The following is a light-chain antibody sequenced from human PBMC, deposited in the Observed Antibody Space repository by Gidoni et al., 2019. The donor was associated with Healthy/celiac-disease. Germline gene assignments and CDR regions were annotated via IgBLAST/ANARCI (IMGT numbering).Light chain of an antibody. J-gene: IGKJ1*01. CDR3: QQYNNWPPWT. CDR1: QSVSSN. V-gene: IGKV3-15*01. CDR2: GAS. Sequence: EIVMTQSPATQSVSPGERATLSCRASQSVSSNLAWYQQKPGQAPRLLIYGASTRATGIPARFSGSWSGTEFTLTISSLQSEDFAVYYCQQYNNWPPWTFGQGTKVEIK.